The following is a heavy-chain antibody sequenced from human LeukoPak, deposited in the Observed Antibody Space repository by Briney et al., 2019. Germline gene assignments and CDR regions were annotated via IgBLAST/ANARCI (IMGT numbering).Heavy chain of an antibody. V-gene: IGHV4-61*02. D-gene: IGHD3-22*01. CDR2: IYTSGNT. Sequence: PSETLSLTCTVSGGSISSGGNYWSWIRQPAGKGLEWIGRIYTSGNTNYNPSLKSRATISVDTSKNQFSLKLSSVTAADTAVYHCARPGGWLSPPGYYYYYMDVWGKGTTVTISS. J-gene: IGHJ6*03. CDR1: GGSISSGGNY. CDR3: ARPGGWLSPPGYYYYYMDV.